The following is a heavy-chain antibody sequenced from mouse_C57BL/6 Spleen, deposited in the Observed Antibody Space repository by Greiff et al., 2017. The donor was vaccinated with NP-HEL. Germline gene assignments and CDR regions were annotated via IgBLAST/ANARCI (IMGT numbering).Heavy chain of an antibody. D-gene: IGHD3-2*02. CDR1: GYTFTNYG. V-gene: IGHV1-63*01. J-gene: IGHJ2*01. CDR3: ARSAQATLYYFDY. Sequence: VQLQQSGAELVRPGTSVKMSCKASGYTFTNYGIGWAKQRPGHGLEWIGDIYPGGGYTNYNEKFKGKATLTADKSSSTAYMQFSSLTSEDSAIYYCARSAQATLYYFDYWGQGTTLTVSS. CDR2: IYPGGGYT.